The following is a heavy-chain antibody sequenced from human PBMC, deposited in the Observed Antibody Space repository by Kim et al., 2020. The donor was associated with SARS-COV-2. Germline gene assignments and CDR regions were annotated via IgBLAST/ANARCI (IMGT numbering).Heavy chain of an antibody. Sequence: YYVDSLKGRLTISRDNAKNLLYLQMNSLRVEDTAVYYCTRDSPDGGSCYDYWGQGTLVTVSS. CDR3: TRDSPDGGSCYDY. J-gene: IGHJ4*02. V-gene: IGHV3-7*01. D-gene: IGHD2-15*01.